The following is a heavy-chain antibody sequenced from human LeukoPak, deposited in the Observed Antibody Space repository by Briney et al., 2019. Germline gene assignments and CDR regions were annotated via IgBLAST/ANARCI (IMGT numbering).Heavy chain of an antibody. CDR2: TYFRSKWYY. Sequence: SQTLSPTCAISGDSVSSDSAAWNWIRQSPSRGLEWLARTYFRSKWYYDYALAVKGRITINPDTSKNQFSLQLNSVTPEDTAVYFCARDPVGGSTIFDSWGQGTLVTVSS. V-gene: IGHV6-1*01. CDR3: ARDPVGGSTIFDS. J-gene: IGHJ4*02. D-gene: IGHD1-26*01. CDR1: GDSVSSDSAA.